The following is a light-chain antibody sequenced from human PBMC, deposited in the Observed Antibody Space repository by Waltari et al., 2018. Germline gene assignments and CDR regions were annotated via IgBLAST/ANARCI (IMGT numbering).Light chain of an antibody. CDR3: QQYKSYPYT. V-gene: IGKV1-5*03. Sequence: DIQLTHSPSTLSASVGDRVTLTCRASQSLSSWLAWYQQKPGKAPNLLIYKASSLESGVPSRFSGSGSGTEFTLTISSLQPDDFATYYCQQYKSYPYTFGQGTKLEI. CDR1: QSLSSW. J-gene: IGKJ2*01. CDR2: KAS.